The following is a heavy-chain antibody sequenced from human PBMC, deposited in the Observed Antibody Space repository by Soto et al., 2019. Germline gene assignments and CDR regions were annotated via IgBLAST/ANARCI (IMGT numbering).Heavy chain of an antibody. V-gene: IGHV3-33*08. J-gene: IGHJ4*02. CDR2: IWNDGSNK. Sequence: GGSLRLSCAASGFTFSNYYMHWVRQAPGKGLVWVAVIWNDGSNKYYADSVKGRFTISRDNSKNTLYLQMNSLRAEDTAVYYCARQNYDILTGYYYRLGPDFDYWAQGSLVTVSS. CDR3: ARQNYDILTGYYYRLGPDFDY. D-gene: IGHD3-9*01. CDR1: GFTFSNYY.